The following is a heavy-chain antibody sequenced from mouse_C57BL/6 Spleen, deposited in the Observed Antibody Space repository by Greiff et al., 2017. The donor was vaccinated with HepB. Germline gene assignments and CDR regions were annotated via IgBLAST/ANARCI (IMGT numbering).Heavy chain of an antibody. CDR1: GYSITSGYY. J-gene: IGHJ4*01. CDR3: AREGDYYAMDY. CDR2: ISYDGSN. Sequence: DVQLQESGPGLVKPSQSLSLTCSVTGYSITSGYYWNWIRQFPGNKLEWMGYISYDGSNNYNPSLKNRISITRDTSKNQFFLKLNSVTTEDTATYYCAREGDYYAMDYWGQGTSVTVSS. V-gene: IGHV3-6*01.